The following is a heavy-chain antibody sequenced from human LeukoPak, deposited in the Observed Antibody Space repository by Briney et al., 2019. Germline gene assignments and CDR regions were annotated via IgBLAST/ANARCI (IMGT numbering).Heavy chain of an antibody. CDR2: LWYDGSNK. CDR1: GFTFSSYD. V-gene: IGHV3-33*01. Sequence: GGSLRLSCAASGFTFSSYDMHWVRQAPGKGLEWVAVLWYDGSNKYYADSVKGRFTMSRDISKNTLYLQMNSLRAEDTAVYYCARRLGNWFGPWGQGTLVTVSS. D-gene: IGHD3-10*01. CDR3: ARRLGNWFGP. J-gene: IGHJ5*02.